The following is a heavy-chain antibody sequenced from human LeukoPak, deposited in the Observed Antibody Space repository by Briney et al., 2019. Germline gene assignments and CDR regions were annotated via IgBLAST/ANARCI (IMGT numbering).Heavy chain of an antibody. J-gene: IGHJ3*02. CDR3: ARGMTPIAFDI. CDR2: ISSSGSTI. D-gene: IGHD2-21*02. V-gene: IGHV3-48*03. Sequence: GGSLRLSCAASGFTFSSYEMNWVRQAPGKGLEWVSYISSSGSTIYYADSVKGRFTISRDNAKNSLYLQMNSLRAEDTAVYYCARGMTPIAFDIWGQGTMVTVSS. CDR1: GFTFSSYE.